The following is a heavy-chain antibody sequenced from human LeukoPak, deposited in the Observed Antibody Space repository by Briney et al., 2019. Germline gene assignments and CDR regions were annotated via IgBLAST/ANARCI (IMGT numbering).Heavy chain of an antibody. J-gene: IGHJ6*02. CDR1: GFTFSSYV. Sequence: GGSLRLFCAASGFTFSSYVMSWVRQVPGKGLEWVSGISGSGGTHYADSVKGRLTISRDNARNTLYLQMNSLRAEDTAVYYCAKGGVISATHFDYYYSGMDVWGQGTTVTVSS. D-gene: IGHD2-15*01. CDR2: ISGSGGT. CDR3: AKGGVISATHFDYYYSGMDV. V-gene: IGHV3-23*01.